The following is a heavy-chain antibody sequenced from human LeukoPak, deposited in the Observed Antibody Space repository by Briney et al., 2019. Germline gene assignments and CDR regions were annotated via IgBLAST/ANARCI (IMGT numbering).Heavy chain of an antibody. CDR1: GGSISSGSDY. D-gene: IGHD1-14*01. J-gene: IGHJ4*02. CDR2: IYSSTNA. CDR3: VRDSGSYFDY. Sequence: SQILSLTCTVSGGSISSGSDYWSWIRQPAGKRLEWIGRIYSSTNANYNPSLRSRVTISVYTSKHQFSLKLSSVTAADTAVFYCVRDSGSYFDYWGQGILVTVSS. V-gene: IGHV4-61*02.